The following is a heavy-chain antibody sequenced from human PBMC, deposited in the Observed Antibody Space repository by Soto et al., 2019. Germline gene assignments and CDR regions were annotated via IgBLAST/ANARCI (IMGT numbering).Heavy chain of an antibody. CDR1: GFTFSNYA. J-gene: IGHJ4*01. CDR2: ITSDGDSA. Sequence: GGSLRLSCSVSGFTFSNYAMHWVRQAPGKGLEYVSGITSDGDSAWHADSVKDRFTISRDNSKNTLFLQMSSLRVEDTAIYFCVKGNQLLRYYFEFWGPGTLVTVSS. V-gene: IGHV3-64D*06. CDR3: VKGNQLLRYYFEF. D-gene: IGHD2-15*01.